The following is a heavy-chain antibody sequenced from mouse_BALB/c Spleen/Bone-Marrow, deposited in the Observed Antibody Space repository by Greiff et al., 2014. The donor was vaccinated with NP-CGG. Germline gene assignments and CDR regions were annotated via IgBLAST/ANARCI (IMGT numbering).Heavy chain of an antibody. CDR1: GFNIKDTY. D-gene: IGHD1-2*01. J-gene: IGHJ2*01. CDR3: ARCLYGDTATFDY. V-gene: IGHV14-3*02. CDR2: IDPANGNT. Sequence: LEESGAELVKPGASVKLSCTASGFNIKDTYMHWVKQRPEQGLEWIGRIDPANGNTKYDPKFKGKATMTADTSSNTAYLQFSHLTSQETDVYYRARCLYGDTATFDYWGQGTILTVSA.